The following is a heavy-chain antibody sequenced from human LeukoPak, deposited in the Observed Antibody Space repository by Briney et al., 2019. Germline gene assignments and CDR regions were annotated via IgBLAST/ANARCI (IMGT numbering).Heavy chain of an antibody. CDR1: GGSISSYY. D-gene: IGHD2-15*01. Sequence: PSETLSLTCTVSGGSISSYYWSWIRQPPGKGLEWIGYIYYSGSTNYNPSLKSRVTISVDTSKSQFSLKLSSVTAADTAVYYCARAAVVVAATRGYYYYGMDVWGQGTTVTVSS. CDR3: ARAAVVVAATRGYYYYGMDV. J-gene: IGHJ6*02. V-gene: IGHV4-59*01. CDR2: IYYSGST.